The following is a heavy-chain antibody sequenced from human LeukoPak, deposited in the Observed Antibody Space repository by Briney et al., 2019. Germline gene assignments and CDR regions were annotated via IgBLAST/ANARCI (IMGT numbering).Heavy chain of an antibody. CDR1: GYTFTTYY. V-gene: IGHV1-46*01. J-gene: IGHJ4*02. CDR3: ALYSSTWY. Sequence: GASVKVSCKASGYTFTTYYIHWVRQAPGQGLEWMGIINPTGGSTTYAQKFQGRVTMTRDTSTSTVCMEVNSRRSEDTAVYYCALYSSTWYWGQGTLVTVSS. CDR2: INPTGGST. D-gene: IGHD6-13*01.